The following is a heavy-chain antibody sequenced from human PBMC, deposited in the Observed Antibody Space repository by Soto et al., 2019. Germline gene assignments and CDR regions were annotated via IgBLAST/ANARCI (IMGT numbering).Heavy chain of an antibody. Sequence: GXSGKACYKASVYTFTSYGNSWVRQAPGQGLEWMGWISAYNGNTNYAQKLQGRVTMTTDTSTSTAYMELSSLRSDDTAVYYCARDVRPANGPNSFDYWRQGTVVPVS. CDR3: ARDVRPANGPNSFDY. J-gene: IGHJ4*02. CDR2: ISAYNGNT. CDR1: VYTFTSYG. V-gene: IGHV1-18*01. D-gene: IGHD2-8*01.